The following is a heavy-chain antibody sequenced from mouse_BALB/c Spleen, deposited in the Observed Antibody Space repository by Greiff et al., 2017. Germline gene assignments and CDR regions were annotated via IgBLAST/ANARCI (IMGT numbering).Heavy chain of an antibody. J-gene: IGHJ2*01. Sequence: QVQLQQSGAELARPGASVKLSCKASGYTFTSYWMQWVKQRPGQGLEWIGAIYPGDGDTRYTQKFKGKATLTADKSSSTAYMQLSSLASEDSAVYYCARTALRDYFDYWGQGTTLTVSS. CDR2: IYPGDGDT. V-gene: IGHV1-87*01. CDR1: GYTFTSYW. D-gene: IGHD2-12*01. CDR3: ARTALRDYFDY.